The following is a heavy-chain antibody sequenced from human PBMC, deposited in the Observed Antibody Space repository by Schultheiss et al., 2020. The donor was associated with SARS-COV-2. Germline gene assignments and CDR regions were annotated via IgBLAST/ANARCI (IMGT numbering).Heavy chain of an antibody. CDR1: GFTFSSYA. CDR2: ISGSGGST. J-gene: IGHJ5*02. D-gene: IGHD6-13*01. Sequence: GGSLRLSCAASGFTFSSYAMSWVRQAPGKGLEWVSAISGSGGSTYYAASVRGRFTISRDNSKNTLYLQVNSLRAEDTAIYYCAKSTKSSSPNWFDPWGQGTLVTVSS. CDR3: AKSTKSSSPNWFDP. V-gene: IGHV3-23*01.